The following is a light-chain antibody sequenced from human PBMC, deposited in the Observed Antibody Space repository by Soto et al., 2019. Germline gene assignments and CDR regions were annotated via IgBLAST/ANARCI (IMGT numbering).Light chain of an antibody. CDR3: SSYTSSSTWL. CDR2: EVS. CDR1: SSDVSAYNY. V-gene: IGLV2-14*03. Sequence: QSVLTQPASVSGSPGQSITISCTGTSSDVSAYNYVSWYQQHPGKAPKLMIYEVSNRPSGVSNRFSGSKSANTASLTISGLQAGDEADYYCSSYTSSSTWLFGGGTKLTVL. J-gene: IGLJ3*02.